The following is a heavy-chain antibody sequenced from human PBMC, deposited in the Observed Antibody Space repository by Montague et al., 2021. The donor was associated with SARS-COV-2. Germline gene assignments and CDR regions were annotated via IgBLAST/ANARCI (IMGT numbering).Heavy chain of an antibody. CDR3: ARLLRSCTNGVCRTYYYYAMDV. Sequence: SETLSLTCTVSGGSISGYYWSWIRQPPGKGLEWIGYIYYSGSTKYSPFLESRVTVSVDRSRNQVSLKLSSVTAADTAVYYCARLLRSCTNGVCRTYYYYAMDVWGQGTTVTVSS. D-gene: IGHD2-8*01. J-gene: IGHJ6*02. V-gene: IGHV4-59*01. CDR2: IYYSGST. CDR1: GGSISGYY.